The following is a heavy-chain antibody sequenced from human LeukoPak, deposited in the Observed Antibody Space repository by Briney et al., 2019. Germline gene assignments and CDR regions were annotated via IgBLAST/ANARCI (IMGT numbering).Heavy chain of an antibody. CDR3: AKDFSYTYYYDSSGPGGHAFDI. Sequence: GGSLRLSCAASGFTFSSYWMSWVRQAPGKGLEWVANIKKDGSEKYYVDSVKGRFTISRDNAKTSLYLQMNSLRAEDTAVYYCAKDFSYTYYYDSSGPGGHAFDIWGQGTMVTVSS. CDR1: GFTFSSYW. D-gene: IGHD3-22*01. CDR2: IKKDGSEK. V-gene: IGHV3-7*01. J-gene: IGHJ3*02.